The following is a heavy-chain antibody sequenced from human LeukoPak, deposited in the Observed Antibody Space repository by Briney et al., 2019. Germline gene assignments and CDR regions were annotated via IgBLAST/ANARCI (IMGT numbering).Heavy chain of an antibody. V-gene: IGHV3-30*18. D-gene: IGHD2-8*01. Sequence: GRSLRLSCAASGFTFSSYGMHWVRQAAGKGLEWVAVISYDGSNKYYADSVKGRFTISRDNSKNTLYLQMNSLRAEDTAVYYCAKGPSTGLNYYYYYGMDVWGQGPTVTVSS. J-gene: IGHJ6*02. CDR3: AKGPSTGLNYYYYYGMDV. CDR2: ISYDGSNK. CDR1: GFTFSSYG.